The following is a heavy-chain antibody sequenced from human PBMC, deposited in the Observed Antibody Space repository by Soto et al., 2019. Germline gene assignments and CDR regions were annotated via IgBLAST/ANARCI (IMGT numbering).Heavy chain of an antibody. CDR1: GFTLRSHT. CDR2: ISSDSSYK. CDR3: ARGGLQSFYFPPDF. Sequence: GGSLRLSCAASGFTLRSHTMNWVRQAPGKGLEWVSSISSDSSYKYYTGSVKGRFTVSRDNAKNSLYLQMDSLRAEDTAVYYCARGGLQSFYFPPDFWGRGTLVTVSS. D-gene: IGHD4-4*01. J-gene: IGHJ4*02. V-gene: IGHV3-21*01.